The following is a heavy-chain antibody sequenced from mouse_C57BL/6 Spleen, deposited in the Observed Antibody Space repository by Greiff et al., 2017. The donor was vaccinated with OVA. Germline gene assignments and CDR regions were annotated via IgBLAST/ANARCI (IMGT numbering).Heavy chain of an antibody. Sequence: EVQGVESGEGLVKPGGSLKLSCAASGFTFSSYAMSWVRQTPEKRLEWVAYISSGGDYIYYADTVKGRFTISRDNARNTLYLQMSSLKSEDTAMYYCTRDRDYYGSSSYWYFDVWGTGTTVTVSS. J-gene: IGHJ1*03. D-gene: IGHD1-1*01. CDR1: GFTFSSYA. CDR2: ISSGGDYI. V-gene: IGHV5-9-1*02. CDR3: TRDRDYYGSSSYWYFDV.